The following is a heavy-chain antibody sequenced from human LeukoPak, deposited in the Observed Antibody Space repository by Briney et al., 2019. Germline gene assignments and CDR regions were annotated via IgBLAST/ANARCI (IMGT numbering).Heavy chain of an antibody. Sequence: GGSLRLSCAASGFTFSSYDMHWVRQPTGQGLEWVSGIGIAGDTYYAGSVKGRFTISRENAKSSLYLQMNSLRAGGTAVYYCTRGRGPITATGNRNIDFWGQGTLVTVSS. D-gene: IGHD1/OR15-1a*01. CDR3: TRGRGPITATGNRNIDF. CDR2: IGIAGDT. CDR1: GFTFSSYD. J-gene: IGHJ4*02. V-gene: IGHV3-13*04.